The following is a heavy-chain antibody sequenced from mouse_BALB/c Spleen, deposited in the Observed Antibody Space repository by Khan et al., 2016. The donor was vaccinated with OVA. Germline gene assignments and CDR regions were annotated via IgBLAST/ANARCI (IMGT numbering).Heavy chain of an antibody. CDR3: AKDAGRY. CDR2: INPKNGVT. V-gene: IGHV1-18*01. CDR1: GYTFTEYT. D-gene: IGHD3-3*01. Sequence: EVQLQESGPELVKPGASVKISCKTSGYTFTEYTLHWVKQSHGKSLEWIGVINPKNGVTSYNQKFKGKATLTVDKSSSTAYMEFRSLTSEDSAVLYCAKDAGRYWGQGTSVTVSS. J-gene: IGHJ4*01.